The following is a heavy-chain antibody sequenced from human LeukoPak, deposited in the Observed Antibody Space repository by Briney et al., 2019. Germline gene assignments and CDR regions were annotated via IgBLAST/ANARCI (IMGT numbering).Heavy chain of an antibody. J-gene: IGHJ5*02. D-gene: IGHD4-17*01. V-gene: IGHV4-38-2*02. Sequence: SETLSLTCTVSGYSISSGYYWGWIRQPPGKGLEWIGSGYHIGSTYFNPSLRSRVTILIDIFKNQFSLKMSSVTAADTAIYYCARAGDYGDYVNWFDPWGPGTLVTVSS. CDR2: GYHIGST. CDR1: GYSISSGYY. CDR3: ARAGDYGDYVNWFDP.